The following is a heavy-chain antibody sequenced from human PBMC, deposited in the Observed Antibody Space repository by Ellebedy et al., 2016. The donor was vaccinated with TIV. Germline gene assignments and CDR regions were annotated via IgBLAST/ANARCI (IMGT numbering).Heavy chain of an antibody. D-gene: IGHD4-17*01. CDR3: AKDGSFGDYRSPAHAFVT. J-gene: IGHJ3*02. V-gene: IGHV3-7*01. CDR2: INQDGSDK. CDR1: RFSFSNYW. Sequence: GESLKISCAASRFSFSNYWMSWVRQPPGKGLEWVTNINQDGSDKYYVDSVKGRFTISRDNAKNSLFLQMNSLRAEDTAVYYCAKDGSFGDYRSPAHAFVTWGQGTMVTVSS.